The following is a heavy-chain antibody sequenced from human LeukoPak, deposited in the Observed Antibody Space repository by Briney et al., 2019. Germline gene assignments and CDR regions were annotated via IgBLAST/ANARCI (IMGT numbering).Heavy chain of an antibody. J-gene: IGHJ4*02. Sequence: PSQTLSLTCTVSGGSISSGTYYWSWIRQPAGKGLEWIGRIHTRGSTNYNPSLKSRVTTSVDTSKNQFPLKLNSVTAADTAVYYCARGPASTELWLDYFDYWGQGTLVAVSS. CDR3: ARGPASTELWLDYFDY. CDR1: GGSISSGTYY. CDR2: IHTRGST. D-gene: IGHD3-22*01. V-gene: IGHV4-61*02.